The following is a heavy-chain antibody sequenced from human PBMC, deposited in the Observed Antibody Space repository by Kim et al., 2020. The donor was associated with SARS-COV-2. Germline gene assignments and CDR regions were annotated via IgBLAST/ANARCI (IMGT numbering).Heavy chain of an antibody. CDR1: GFTFSSYA. Sequence: GGSLRLSCAASGFTFSSYAMHWVRQAPGKGLEWVAVISYDGSNKYYADSVKGRFTISRDNSKNTLYLQMNSLRAEDTAVYYCARDAGRGSWYHDFDYWG. D-gene: IGHD6-13*01. CDR2: ISYDGSNK. V-gene: IGHV3-30-3*01. J-gene: IGHJ4*01. CDR3: ARDAGRGSWYHDFDY.